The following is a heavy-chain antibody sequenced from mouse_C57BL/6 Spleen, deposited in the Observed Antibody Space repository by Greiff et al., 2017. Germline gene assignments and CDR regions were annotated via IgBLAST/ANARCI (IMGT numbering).Heavy chain of an antibody. D-gene: IGHD2-14*01. Sequence: QVQLKESGPGLVAPSQSLSITCTVSGFSFTSYAISWVRQPPGKGLEWLGVIWNGGGTNYNSALKSSLSISKDNSKSQVFLKMNSLQTDDTARYYCARGGYDLDYWGQGTTLTVSS. CDR2: IWNGGGT. CDR3: ARGGYDLDY. V-gene: IGHV2-9-1*01. CDR1: GFSFTSYA. J-gene: IGHJ2*01.